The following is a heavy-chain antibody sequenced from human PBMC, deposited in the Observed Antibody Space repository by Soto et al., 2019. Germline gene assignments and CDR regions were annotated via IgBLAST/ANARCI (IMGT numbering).Heavy chain of an antibody. J-gene: IGHJ4*02. V-gene: IGHV4-59*01. CDR3: ARHSPTYYDFDY. Sequence: PAESLSLTCTVSGCSISSYYWNWIRQPPGKGLEWIGYIYYSGSTNYNPSLKSRVTISVDTSKSQFSLKLSSVAAADTAVYFCARHSPTYYDFDYWGQGTQVTVSS. D-gene: IGHD1-26*01. CDR2: IYYSGST. CDR1: GCSISSYY.